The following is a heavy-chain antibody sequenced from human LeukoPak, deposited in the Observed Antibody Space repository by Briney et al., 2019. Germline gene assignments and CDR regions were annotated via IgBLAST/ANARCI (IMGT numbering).Heavy chain of an antibody. Sequence: ASVKVSCKASGGTFSSYAISWVRQAPGQGLEWMGRIIPIFGIANYAQKFQGRVTITADKSTSPAYMELSSLRSEDTAVYYCALGDPQNAFDIWGQGTMVTVSS. CDR2: IIPIFGIA. CDR1: GGTFSSYA. V-gene: IGHV1-69*04. CDR3: ALGDPQNAFDI. J-gene: IGHJ3*02. D-gene: IGHD2-21*02.